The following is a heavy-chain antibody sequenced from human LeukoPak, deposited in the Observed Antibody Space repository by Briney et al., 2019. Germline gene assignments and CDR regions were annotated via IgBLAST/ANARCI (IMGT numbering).Heavy chain of an antibody. CDR2: PVSRGTT. D-gene: IGHD6-19*01. CDR3: AKCSTSAYTSGWCNWIDP. J-gene: IGHJ5*02. CDR1: GFTFTSIA. Sequence: GGSLSLSGFASGFTFTSIALNWVARAQGKELEWVSSPVSRGTTQYADSVKGRFTVSRDTSKNTRYLQMNSLRADDTAVYYCAKCSTSAYTSGWCNWIDPWGQGTLVTVSS. V-gene: IGHV3-23*01.